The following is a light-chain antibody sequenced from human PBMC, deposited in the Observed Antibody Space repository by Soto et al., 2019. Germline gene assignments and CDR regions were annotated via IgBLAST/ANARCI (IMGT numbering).Light chain of an antibody. J-gene: IGKJ4*01. CDR1: QSLSSSY. CDR3: QQFANSPPLT. CDR2: GAS. V-gene: IGKV3-20*01. Sequence: EIVLTQSPGTLSLSPGERATLSCRASQSLSSSYLAWYQQKPGQAPRLLIYGASTRATGIPDRFSGSASGTDFTLTTSRLEPEDFAVYYCQQFANSPPLTFGGGTKVEIK.